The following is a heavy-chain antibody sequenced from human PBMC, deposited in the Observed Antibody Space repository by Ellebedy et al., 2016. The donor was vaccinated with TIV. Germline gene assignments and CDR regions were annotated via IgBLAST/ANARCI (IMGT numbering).Heavy chain of an antibody. V-gene: IGHV3-30*18. Sequence: PGGSLRLSCSTSGFTFSNFVMHWVRQAPGKGLEWEALLSHDGSQPNHADSVKGRFAISRDSSKNMLYLQMDSLRPEDTALDYCVKDRTSAWSFDHWGQGTLVTVSS. CDR1: GFTFSNFV. D-gene: IGHD2-2*01. CDR2: LSHDGSQP. CDR3: VKDRTSAWSFDH. J-gene: IGHJ4*02.